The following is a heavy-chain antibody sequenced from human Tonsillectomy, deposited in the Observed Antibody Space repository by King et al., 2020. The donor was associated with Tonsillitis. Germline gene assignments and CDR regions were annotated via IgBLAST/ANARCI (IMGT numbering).Heavy chain of an antibody. CDR2: ISYDGCNK. CDR1: GFTFSSYG. CDR3: AKDCGGSGCFDY. V-gene: IGHV3-30*18. J-gene: IGHJ4*02. Sequence: VQLVESGGGVVQPGRSLRLSCAASGFTFSSYGMHLVRQAPGKGLELVAVISYDGCNKYYSYSVKGRFTISRDNSKNTLYLQMNRLRPEDTAVYYCAKDCGGSGCFDYWGQGTLVTVSS. D-gene: IGHD6-19*01.